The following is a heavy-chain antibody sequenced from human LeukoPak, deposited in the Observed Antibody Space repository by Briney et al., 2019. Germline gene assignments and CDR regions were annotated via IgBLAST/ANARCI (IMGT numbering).Heavy chain of an antibody. CDR3: ARDYHSSGWYKTFDY. CDR2: ISGSGGST. V-gene: IGHV3-23*01. J-gene: IGHJ4*02. D-gene: IGHD6-19*01. Sequence: GGSLRLSCAASGFTFSSYAMSWVRQAPGKGLEWVSAISGSGGSTYYADSVKGRFTISRDNAKNSLYLQMNSLRAEDTAVYYCARDYHSSGWYKTFDYWGQGTLVTVSS. CDR1: GFTFSSYA.